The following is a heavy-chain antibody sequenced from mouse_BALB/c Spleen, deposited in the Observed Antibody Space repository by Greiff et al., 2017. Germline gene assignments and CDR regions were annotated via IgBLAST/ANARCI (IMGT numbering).Heavy chain of an antibody. CDR3: ASWGGFAY. V-gene: IGHV14-1*02. CDR2: IDPENGNT. D-gene: IGHD4-1*01. Sequence: EVQLQQSGAELVRPGALVKLSCKASGFNIKDYYMHWVKQRPEQGLEWIGWIDPENGNTIYDPKFQGKASITADTPSNTAYLQLSSLTSEDTAVYYCASWGGFAYWGQGTLVTVSA. CDR1: GFNIKDYY. J-gene: IGHJ3*01.